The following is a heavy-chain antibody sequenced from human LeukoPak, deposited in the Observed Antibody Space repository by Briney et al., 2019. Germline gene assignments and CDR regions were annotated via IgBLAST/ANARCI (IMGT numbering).Heavy chain of an antibody. CDR2: IFHTGTT. D-gene: IGHD3-16*01. CDR1: GGSISSYY. V-gene: IGHV4-59*01. CDR3: ARSDTFGGVMAFDAFDI. J-gene: IGHJ3*02. Sequence: SETLSLTCTVSGGSISSYYWSWIRQPPGKGLEWIGYIFHTGTTTYNPSLKNRVTISLDTSNKQFSLKLSSVTAADTAIYYCARSDTFGGVMAFDAFDIWGQGTMVTVSA.